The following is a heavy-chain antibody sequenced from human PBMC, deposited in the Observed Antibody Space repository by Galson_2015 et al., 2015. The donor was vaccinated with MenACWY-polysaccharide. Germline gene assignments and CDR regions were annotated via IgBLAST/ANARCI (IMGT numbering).Heavy chain of an antibody. CDR3: AREGSRIVFHAFDT. D-gene: IGHD2-15*01. V-gene: IGHV3-33*01. J-gene: IGHJ3*02. CDR1: GSRFSHSG. Sequence: SLRLSCAASGSRFSHSGMHWVRQAPGKGLEWVAVIQYDGSKIVYADSVKGGFTISRDNSKNTLFLEMNSLGAEDTAVYYCAREGSRIVFHAFDTWGQGTMVTVSS. CDR2: IQYDGSKI.